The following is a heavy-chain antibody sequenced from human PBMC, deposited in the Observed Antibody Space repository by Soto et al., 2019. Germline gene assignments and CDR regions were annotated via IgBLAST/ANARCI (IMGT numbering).Heavy chain of an antibody. V-gene: IGHV1-18*01. J-gene: IGHJ6*02. CDR3: ASPREIYGSGVLYCMDV. CDR2: ISAYNGNT. Sequence: QVQLVQSGAEVKKPGASVKVSCKASGYTFTSYGISWVRQAPGQGLEWMGWISAYNGNTNYAQKLQGRVTMTTDTATSTAYVELRSLRSDDTAVYYWASPREIYGSGVLYCMDVWGQRTTVTVS. CDR1: GYTFTSYG. D-gene: IGHD3-10*01.